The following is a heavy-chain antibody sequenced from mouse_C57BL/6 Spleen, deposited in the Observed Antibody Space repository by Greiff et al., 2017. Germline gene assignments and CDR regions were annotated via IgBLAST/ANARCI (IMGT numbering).Heavy chain of an antibody. CDR3: ARKTQDYPDY. CDR1: GYTFTSYW. J-gene: IGHJ2*01. V-gene: IGHV1-50*01. CDR2: IDPSDSYT. D-gene: IGHD3-2*02. Sequence: QVQLQQPGAELVKPGASVKLSCKASGYTFTSYWMQWVKQRPGQGLEWIGEIDPSDSYTNYNQKFKGKATLTVDTSSSTAYMQLSSLTSEDSAVYYCARKTQDYPDYWGQGTTLTVAS.